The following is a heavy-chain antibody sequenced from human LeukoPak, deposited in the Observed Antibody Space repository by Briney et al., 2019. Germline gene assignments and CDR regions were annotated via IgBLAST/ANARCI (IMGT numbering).Heavy chain of an antibody. J-gene: IGHJ4*02. CDR3: ARDTESGYSLLDY. CDR2: ISSYNGNT. V-gene: IGHV1-18*01. CDR1: GYTLTSYG. D-gene: IGHD5-18*01. Sequence: GASVNLSFTASGYTLTSYGISWVRQAPGQGLEWMGWISSYNGNTHYAQKLQGRVTITTDTSTSTAYMELRSLRSDDTAVYYCARDTESGYSLLDYWGQGTLVTVSS.